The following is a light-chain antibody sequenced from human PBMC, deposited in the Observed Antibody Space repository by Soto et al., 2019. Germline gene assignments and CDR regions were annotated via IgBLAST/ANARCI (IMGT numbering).Light chain of an antibody. J-gene: IGKJ5*01. Sequence: DIQITQLPASVSECVGERVTISSRESRGISTWLAWYQQKPGKAPNLLIYAASSLQSGVPSRFSGSGSGTDFSLTISRLQTEDLATYYGQKANTFAPITVGLGTRREIK. CDR2: AAS. V-gene: IGKV1D-12*01. CDR3: QKANTFAPIT. CDR1: RGISTW.